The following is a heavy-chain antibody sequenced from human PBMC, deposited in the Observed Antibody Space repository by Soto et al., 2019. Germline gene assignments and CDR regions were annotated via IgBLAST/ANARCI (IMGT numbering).Heavy chain of an antibody. J-gene: IGHJ6*02. CDR3: ARETYYYDSSGYLTPEASCADV. D-gene: IGHD3-22*01. CDR1: GFFLSTSGMC. V-gene: IGHV2-70*11. Sequence: SGPTLVNPTQTPPPTFPLSGFFLSTSGMCVSWNRQPPGKALEGLARIDWDDDKYYSTSLKTRLTISKDTSKNQVVLTMTNMDPVDTATYYCARETYYYDSSGYLTPEASCADVWGQGTTVTVSS. CDR2: IDWDDDK.